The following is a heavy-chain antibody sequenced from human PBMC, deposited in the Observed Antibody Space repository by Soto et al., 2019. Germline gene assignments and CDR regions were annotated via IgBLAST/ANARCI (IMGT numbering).Heavy chain of an antibody. CDR1: GGSISSSNW. CDR2: IYHSGST. Sequence: QVQLQESGPGLVKPSGTLSLTCAVSGGSISSSNWWSWVRQPPGKGLEWIGEIYHSGSTNYNPSPTSRVPVSVAQSQHQSPLKLSAATAADTAVYYCARRGRFGGGYLDYWGQGTVVTVSS. V-gene: IGHV4-4*02. D-gene: IGHD3-10*01. J-gene: IGHJ4*02. CDR3: ARRGRFGGGYLDY.